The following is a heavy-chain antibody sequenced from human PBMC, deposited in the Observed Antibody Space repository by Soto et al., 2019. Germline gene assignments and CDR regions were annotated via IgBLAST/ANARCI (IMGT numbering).Heavy chain of an antibody. CDR2: MNPNSGNT. D-gene: IGHD3-9*01. CDR3: ARGDYDILTGHLRSWFAY. J-gene: IGHJ4*02. Sequence: ASVKVSCKASGYTFTSYDINWVRQATGQGLEWMGWMNPNSGNTGYAQKFQGRVTMTRNTSISTAYMELSSLRSEDTAVYYCARGDYDILTGHLRSWFAYWGQGTLVTVSS. V-gene: IGHV1-8*01. CDR1: GYTFTSYD.